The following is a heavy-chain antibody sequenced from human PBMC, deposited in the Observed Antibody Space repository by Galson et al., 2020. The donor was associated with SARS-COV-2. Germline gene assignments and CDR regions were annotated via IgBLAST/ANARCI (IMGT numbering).Heavy chain of an antibody. CDR2: IYYSESN. CDR3: ARQILTGYYSFYYFDY. CDR1: YY. Sequence: YYWGWIRQPPGEGLEWIGSIYYSESNYYNPSLTSRVTMSVDTSKNQFSLKLSSVTAADTAVYYCARQILTGYYSFYYFDYWGQGTLVTVSS. J-gene: IGHJ4*02. V-gene: IGHV4-39*01. D-gene: IGHD3-9*01.